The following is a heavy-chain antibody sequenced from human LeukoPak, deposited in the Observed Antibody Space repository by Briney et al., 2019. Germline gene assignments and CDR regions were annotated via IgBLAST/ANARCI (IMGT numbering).Heavy chain of an antibody. Sequence: SVKVSCKASGGTFSSYAISWVRQAPGQGLEWMGRIIPILGIANYAQKFQGRVTITADKSTSTAYMELSSLRSEDTAVYYCARASIAVAGTRNYFDYWGQGTLVTVSS. CDR3: ARASIAVAGTRNYFDY. CDR1: GGTFSSYA. J-gene: IGHJ4*02. V-gene: IGHV1-69*04. CDR2: IIPILGIA. D-gene: IGHD6-19*01.